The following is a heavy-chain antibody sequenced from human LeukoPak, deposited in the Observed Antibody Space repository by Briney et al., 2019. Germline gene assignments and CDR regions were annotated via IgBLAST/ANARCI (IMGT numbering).Heavy chain of an antibody. V-gene: IGHV1-69*05. CDR1: GYTFTGYY. J-gene: IGHJ4*02. Sequence: GASVKVSCKASGYTFTGYYMHWVRQAPGQGLEWVGGIIPNFGTGNYAQKFQGRGPITTDESTSTAYMGLRSLRSEDTAVYYCARGYDFWSGYFDYWGQGTLVTVSS. CDR3: ARGYDFWSGYFDY. D-gene: IGHD3-3*01. CDR2: IIPNFGTG.